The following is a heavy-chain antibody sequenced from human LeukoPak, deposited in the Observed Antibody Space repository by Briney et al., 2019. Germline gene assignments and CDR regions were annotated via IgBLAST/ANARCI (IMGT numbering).Heavy chain of an antibody. D-gene: IGHD2-21*01. V-gene: IGHV4-39*01. Sequence: SETLSLTCTVSGGSISSSSYYWGWIRQPPGKGLEWIGSIYYSGSTYYNPSLKSRVTISVDTSKKQFSLKLSSVTAADTAVYYCARLFPWRGRDYYYYGMDVWGQGTTVTVSS. J-gene: IGHJ6*02. CDR3: ARLFPWRGRDYYYYGMDV. CDR1: GGSISSSSYY. CDR2: IYYSGST.